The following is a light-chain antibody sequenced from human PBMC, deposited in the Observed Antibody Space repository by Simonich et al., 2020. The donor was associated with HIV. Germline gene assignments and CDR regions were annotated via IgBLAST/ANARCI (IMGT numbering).Light chain of an antibody. CDR2: KAS. V-gene: IGKV1-5*03. J-gene: IGKJ1*01. CDR3: QQYNSYTWT. Sequence: DIQMTQSPSTLSASVGDRVTITCRASESISSGLAWYQQKSGKAPKLLIYKASSLKSGGPSRFSGSGSGTEFTLTISSLQPDDFATYFCQQYNSYTWTFGQGTKVEIK. CDR1: ESISSG.